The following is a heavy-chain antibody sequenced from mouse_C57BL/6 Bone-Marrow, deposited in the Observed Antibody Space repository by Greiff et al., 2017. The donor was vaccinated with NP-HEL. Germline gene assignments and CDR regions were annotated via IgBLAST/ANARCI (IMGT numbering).Heavy chain of an antibody. CDR1: GYSITSDY. CDR3: AREAEYYGSSSYWYFDV. V-gene: IGHV3-8*01. CDR2: ISYSGST. Sequence: EVKLVESGPGLAKPSQTLSLTCSVTGYSITSDYWNWIRKFPGNKLEYMGYISYSGSTYYNPSLKSRISITRDTSKNQYYLQLNPVTTEDTATYYCAREAEYYGSSSYWYFDVWGTGTTVTVSS. J-gene: IGHJ1*03. D-gene: IGHD1-1*01.